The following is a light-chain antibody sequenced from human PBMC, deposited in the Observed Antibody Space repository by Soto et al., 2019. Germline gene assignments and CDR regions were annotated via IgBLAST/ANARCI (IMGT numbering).Light chain of an antibody. V-gene: IGKV1-33*01. CDR3: QQLNSYPIT. CDR2: DVS. CDR1: QDISNY. J-gene: IGKJ5*01. Sequence: DIQMTQSPSSLSASVGARAPITCQASQDISNYLNWYQQKLGKAPKLLIYDVSNLETGVPSRFSGGGSGTDFTFTISSLQPEDIATYYCQQLNSYPITFGQGTRLEIK.